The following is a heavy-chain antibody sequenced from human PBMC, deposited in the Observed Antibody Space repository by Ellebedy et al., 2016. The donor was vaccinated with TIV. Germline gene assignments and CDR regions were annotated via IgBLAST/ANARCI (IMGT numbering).Heavy chain of an antibody. V-gene: IGHV3-74*01. Sequence: GGSLRLXXAASGFTFSSYWMHWVRQAPGKGLVWVSRINSDGSSTSYADSVKGRFTISRDNAKNTLYLQMNSLRAEDTAVYYCATFGVLTGYYGKPPWYFDLWGRGTLVTVSS. CDR3: ATFGVLTGYYGKPPWYFDL. CDR1: GFTFSSYW. D-gene: IGHD3-9*01. CDR2: INSDGSST. J-gene: IGHJ2*01.